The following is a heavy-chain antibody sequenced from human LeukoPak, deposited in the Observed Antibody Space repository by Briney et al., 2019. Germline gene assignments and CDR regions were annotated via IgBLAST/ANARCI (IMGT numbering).Heavy chain of an antibody. J-gene: IGHJ3*02. D-gene: IGHD6-13*01. Sequence: SETLSLTCTVSGGSISSSSYYWGWIRQPPGKGLEWIGSIYYSGSTYYNPSLKSRVTISVDTSKNQFSLKLSSVTAADTAVYYCAIVSEQKTSHDAFDIWGQGTMVTVSS. V-gene: IGHV4-39*07. CDR1: GGSISSSSYY. CDR3: AIVSEQKTSHDAFDI. CDR2: IYYSGST.